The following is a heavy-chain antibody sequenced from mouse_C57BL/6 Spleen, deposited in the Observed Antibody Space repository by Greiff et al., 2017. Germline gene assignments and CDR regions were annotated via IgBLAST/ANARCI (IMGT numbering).Heavy chain of an antibody. V-gene: IGHV1-80*01. Sequence: QVQLKESGAELVKPGASVKISCKASGYAFSSYWMNWVKPRTGKGLEWIGQIYPGDGDTNYNGKFKGKATLTADKSSSTAYMQLSSLTSEDSAVYYCASQGIGSGDYWGQGTSVTVSA. CDR3: ASQGIGSGDY. J-gene: IGHJ4*01. CDR1: GYAFSSYW. CDR2: IYPGDGDT.